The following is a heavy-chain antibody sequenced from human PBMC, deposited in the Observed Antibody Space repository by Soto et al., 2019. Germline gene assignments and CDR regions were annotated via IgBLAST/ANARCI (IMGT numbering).Heavy chain of an antibody. Sequence: ASVKVSCKSSGYTFTNYAIHCVRQAPRQRLEWMGGTNAGNGKTKYSQKFQGRVTITRDTSASTAYMELSSLRSEDTAVYYCARTGAVAGFYYYYYMDVWGKGTTVTVSS. CDR3: ARTGAVAGFYYYYYMDV. CDR1: GYTFTNYA. D-gene: IGHD6-19*01. J-gene: IGHJ6*03. CDR2: TNAGNGKT. V-gene: IGHV1-3*01.